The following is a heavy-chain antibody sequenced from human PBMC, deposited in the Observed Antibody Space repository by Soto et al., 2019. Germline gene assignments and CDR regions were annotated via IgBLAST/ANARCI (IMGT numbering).Heavy chain of an antibody. CDR1: GYTFTSYG. J-gene: IGHJ4*02. D-gene: IGHD6-19*01. CDR3: ARERWSGIAVAGYNDY. Sequence: ASVKVSCKASGYTFTSYGISWVRQAPGQGLEWMGWVSAYNGNTNYAQKLQGRVTMTTDTSTSTAYMELRSLRSDDTAVYYCARERWSGIAVAGYNDYWGQGTLGNGSA. V-gene: IGHV1-18*01. CDR2: VSAYNGNT.